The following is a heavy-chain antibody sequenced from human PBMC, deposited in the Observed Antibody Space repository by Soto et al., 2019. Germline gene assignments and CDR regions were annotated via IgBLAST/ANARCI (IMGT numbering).Heavy chain of an antibody. CDR1: GFTFSMYS. J-gene: IGHJ6*02. D-gene: IGHD2-21*02. CDR3: ARDQLILPAHDFFYGSDV. V-gene: IGHV3-7*03. Sequence: DVQLVESGGAVVQPGESQRLSCEVSGFTFSMYSMTWVRQAPGKGLEWVAKIPQEGGDGHYADSVKGRFTISRDNAKNSVFLQMNNLRAADTAVYYCARDQLILPAHDFFYGSDVWGQGATVTVS. CDR2: IPQEGGDG.